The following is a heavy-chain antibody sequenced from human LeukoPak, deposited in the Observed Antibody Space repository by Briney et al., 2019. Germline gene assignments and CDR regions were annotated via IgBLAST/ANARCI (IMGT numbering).Heavy chain of an antibody. D-gene: IGHD1-26*01. CDR3: ARLYSGSHYYFDY. Sequence: SETLSLTCIVSGGSISSSSYYWGWIRQPPGKGLEWIGRISYSGNTFYNPSLKNRVTISVDTSKNQFSLRLSSVTAADTAVYYCARLYSGSHYYFDYWGQGTLVTVSS. V-gene: IGHV4-39*01. CDR1: GGSISSSSYY. J-gene: IGHJ4*02. CDR2: ISYSGNT.